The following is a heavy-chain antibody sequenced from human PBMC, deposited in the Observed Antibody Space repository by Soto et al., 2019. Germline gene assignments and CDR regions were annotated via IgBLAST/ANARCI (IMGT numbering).Heavy chain of an antibody. D-gene: IGHD6-19*01. CDR1: GFTFRSYA. CDR3: EKSGPVTGPFDF. CDR2: ISGSGNST. J-gene: IGHJ4*02. V-gene: IGHV3-23*01. Sequence: PRLSFAASGFTFRSYAMSWVRQAPGKGLEWVSEISGSGNSTNYADSVKGRFTFSRDNSKNTLYLQMNSLRAEDTAVYYCEKSGPVTGPFDFWGQGTLVTVSS.